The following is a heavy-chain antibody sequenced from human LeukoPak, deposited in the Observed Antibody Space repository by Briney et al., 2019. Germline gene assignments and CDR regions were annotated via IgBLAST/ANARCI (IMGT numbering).Heavy chain of an antibody. D-gene: IGHD3-9*01. CDR3: ARDPDYYYFDY. CDR2: IKRDGSEK. Sequence: HAGGSQRLSCAASGFTFSSHWMSWVRQAPGKGLEWVANIKRDGSEKYYVDSVKGRFTISRDNAKNSLHLQMNSLRAEDTAVYYCARDPDYYYFDYWGQGTLVTVSS. CDR1: GFTFSSHW. V-gene: IGHV3-7*05. J-gene: IGHJ4*02.